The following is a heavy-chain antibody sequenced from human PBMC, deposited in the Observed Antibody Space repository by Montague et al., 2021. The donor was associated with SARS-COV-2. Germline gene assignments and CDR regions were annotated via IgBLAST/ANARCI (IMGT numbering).Heavy chain of an antibody. J-gene: IGHJ4*02. D-gene: IGHD6-13*01. V-gene: IGHV3-30-3*01. CDR2: ISYDGSNK. Sequence: SLRLYCEASGFTFSSYAMHWVRQAPGKGLEWVTFISYDGSNKYYADSVKGRFTISRDNSKNTLYLQMNSLRAEDTAVYYCARDGSSSWFVYFDYWGQGTLVTVSS. CDR1: GFTFSSYA. CDR3: ARDGSSSWFVYFDY.